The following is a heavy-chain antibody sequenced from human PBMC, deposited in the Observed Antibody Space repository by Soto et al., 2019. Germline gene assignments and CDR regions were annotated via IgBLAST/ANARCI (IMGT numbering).Heavy chain of an antibody. D-gene: IGHD2-2*01. V-gene: IGHV1-58*01. J-gene: IGHJ4*02. CDR2: IVVGSGNT. Sequence: ASVKVSCKASGFTFTSSAVQWVRQARGQRLEWIGWIVVGSGNTNYAQKFQERVTITRDMSTSTAYMELSSLRSEDTAVYYCAAEAVVVPAASYFDYWGQGTLVTVSS. CDR1: GFTFTSSA. CDR3: AAEAVVVPAASYFDY.